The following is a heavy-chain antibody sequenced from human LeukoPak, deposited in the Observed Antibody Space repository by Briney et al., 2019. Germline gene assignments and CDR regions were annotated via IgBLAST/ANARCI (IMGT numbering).Heavy chain of an antibody. V-gene: IGHV3-23*01. D-gene: IGHD3-3*01. CDR1: GFTFSSYA. J-gene: IGHJ5*02. CDR2: ISGSGGST. CDR3: AKATRKITIFGVVIVPPWFDP. Sequence: GGTLRLSCAASGFTFSSYAMSWVRQAPGKGLEWVSAISGSGGSTYYADSVKGRFTISRDNSKNTLYLQMNSLRAEDTAVYYCAKATRKITIFGVVIVPPWFDPWGQGTLVTVSS.